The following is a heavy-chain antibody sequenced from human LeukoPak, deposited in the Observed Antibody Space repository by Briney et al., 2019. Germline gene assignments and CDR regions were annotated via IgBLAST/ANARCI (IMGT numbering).Heavy chain of an antibody. CDR2: IIPIFGTA. D-gene: IGHD5-18*01. CDR1: GYTFTGYY. V-gene: IGHV1-69*13. J-gene: IGHJ4*02. Sequence: SVKVSCKASGYTFTGYYMHWMRQAPGQGLEWMGGIIPIFGTANYAQKFQGRVTITADESTSTAYMELSSLRSEDTAVYYCARRDTAMDDGDYWGQGTLVTVSS. CDR3: ARRDTAMDDGDY.